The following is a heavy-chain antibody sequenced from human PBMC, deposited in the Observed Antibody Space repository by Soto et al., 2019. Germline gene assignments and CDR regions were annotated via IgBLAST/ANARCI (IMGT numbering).Heavy chain of an antibody. CDR1: GYTFTSYA. Sequence: ASVKVSCKASGYTFTSYAMHWVRQAPGQRLEWMGWINAGNGNTKYSQKFQGRVTITRDTSASTAYMELSSLRSEDTAVYYCARGRRYYGSGSYYPPEYYYYGIDVWGLGTTVTVSS. CDR3: ARGRRYYGSGSYYPPEYYYYGIDV. V-gene: IGHV1-3*01. CDR2: INAGNGNT. D-gene: IGHD3-10*01. J-gene: IGHJ6*02.